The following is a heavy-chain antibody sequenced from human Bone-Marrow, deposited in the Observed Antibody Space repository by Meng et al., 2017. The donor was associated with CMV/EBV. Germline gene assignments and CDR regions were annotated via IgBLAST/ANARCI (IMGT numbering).Heavy chain of an antibody. CDR3: ARDFSIVVVPAAIPSYGMDV. Sequence: GGSLRLSCAASGFTFSSYWMSWVRQAPGKGLEWVANIKQDGSEKYYVDSVKGRFTISRDNAKNSLYLQMNSLRAEDTAVYYCARDFSIVVVPAAIPSYGMDVCGQGTTVAVSS. V-gene: IGHV3-7*03. CDR2: IKQDGSEK. D-gene: IGHD2-2*02. CDR1: GFTFSSYW. J-gene: IGHJ6*02.